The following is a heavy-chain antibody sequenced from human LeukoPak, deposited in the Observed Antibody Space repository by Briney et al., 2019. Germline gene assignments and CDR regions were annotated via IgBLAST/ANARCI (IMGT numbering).Heavy chain of an antibody. CDR1: GYSFTSYW. V-gene: IGHV5-51*01. D-gene: IGHD2-2*01. CDR3: ARLSGYCSSTSRYVFDP. Sequence: GEFLKISCKGSGYSFTSYWIGWVRQMPGKGLEWMGIIYPGDSDTRYSPSFQGQVTISPDKSISTAYLQSSSLKPSDTAMYYCARLSGYCSSTSRYVFDPWGQGTLVTLSS. J-gene: IGHJ5*02. CDR2: IYPGDSDT.